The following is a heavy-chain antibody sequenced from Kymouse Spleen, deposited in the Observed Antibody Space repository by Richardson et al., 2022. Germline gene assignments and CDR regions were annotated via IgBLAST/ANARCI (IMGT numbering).Heavy chain of an antibody. CDR1: GFTFDDYG. V-gene: IGHV3-20*d01. CDR3: ARWRYCSSTSCFYYYYGMDV. CDR2: INWNGGST. D-gene: IGHD2-2*02. J-gene: IGHJ6*02. Sequence: EVQLVESGGGVVRPGGSLRLSCAASGFTFDDYGMSWVRQAPGKGLEWVSGINWNGGSTGYADSVKGRFTISRDNAKNSLYLQMNSLRAEDTALYYCARWRYCSSTSCFYYYYGMDVWGQGTTVTVSS.